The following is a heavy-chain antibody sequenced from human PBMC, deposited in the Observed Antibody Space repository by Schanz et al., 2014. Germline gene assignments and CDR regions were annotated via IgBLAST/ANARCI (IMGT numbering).Heavy chain of an antibody. CDR3: AKGMGYCSGGTCYDCYYYGLDV. Sequence: EVQLLESGGGLVQPGGSLRLSCAASGFTFSSYAMSWVRQAPGKGLERVSALSGSGGSTYYADSVKGRFTISRDNSKNTLYRQMDSLSADDTAVFYCAKGMGYCSGGTCYDCYYYGLDVWGQGTTVTVSS. V-gene: IGHV3-23*01. J-gene: IGHJ6*02. CDR1: GFTFSSYA. D-gene: IGHD2-15*01. CDR2: LSGSGGST.